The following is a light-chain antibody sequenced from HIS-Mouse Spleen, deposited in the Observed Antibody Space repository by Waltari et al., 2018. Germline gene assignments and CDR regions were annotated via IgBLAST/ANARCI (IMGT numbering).Light chain of an antibody. CDR3: SSYTSSSTFVV. Sequence: QSALTQPPSVSGSPGQSVTISCTGTSSDVGSYNRVSWYQQPPGTAPKRMIYEVRNRPSGVPDRFSGSKSGNTASLTISGLQAEDEADYYCSSYTSSSTFVVFGGGTKLTVL. CDR2: EVR. V-gene: IGLV2-18*02. J-gene: IGLJ2*01. CDR1: SSDVGSYNR.